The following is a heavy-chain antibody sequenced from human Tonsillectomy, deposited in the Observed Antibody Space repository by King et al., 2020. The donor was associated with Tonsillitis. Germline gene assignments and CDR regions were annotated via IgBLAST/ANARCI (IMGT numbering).Heavy chain of an antibody. J-gene: IGHJ5*02. D-gene: IGHD2-2*01. CDR2: IIPILNRA. CDR3: ARARDVVVPAAIRFDP. CDR1: GGTFSSYA. V-gene: IGHV1-69*09. Sequence: QLVQSGAEVKKPGSSVKVSCKASGGTFSSYAFSWVRQAPGQGLEWMGRIIPILNRANYAQKFQGRVTITADKSTSTVYMELSSLRSEDTAVYYCARARDVVVPAAIRFDPWGQGTLVTVSS.